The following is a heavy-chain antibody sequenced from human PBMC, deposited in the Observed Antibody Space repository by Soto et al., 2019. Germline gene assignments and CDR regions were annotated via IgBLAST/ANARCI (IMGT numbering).Heavy chain of an antibody. Sequence: SETLSLTCAVYGGSFSGYYWSWIRQPPGKGLEWIGEINHSGSTNYNPSLKSRVTISVDTSKNQFSLKLSSVTAADTAVYYCARGLKRTATGGYYFDYWGQGTLVTVSS. CDR3: ARGLKRTATGGYYFDY. CDR1: GGSFSGYY. CDR2: INHSGST. D-gene: IGHD3-10*01. V-gene: IGHV4-34*01. J-gene: IGHJ4*02.